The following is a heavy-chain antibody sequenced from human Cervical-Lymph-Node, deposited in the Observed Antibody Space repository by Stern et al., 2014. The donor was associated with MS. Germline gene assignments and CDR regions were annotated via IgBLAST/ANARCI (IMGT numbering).Heavy chain of an antibody. V-gene: IGHV1-69*09. D-gene: IGHD2-21*02. J-gene: IGHJ6*03. Sequence: QVQLVESGAEVKKPGSSVKVSCKASGGTFSNHEIIWVRQAPGQGLEWMGWIIPILGIPTYAQKFQGRVTITADTSTSTAYMELSSLRSDDTALYYCAGKDDCRNHDGYYLDLWGQGTKVTVSS. CDR2: IIPILGIP. CDR1: GGTFSNHE. CDR3: AGKDDCRNHDGYYLDL.